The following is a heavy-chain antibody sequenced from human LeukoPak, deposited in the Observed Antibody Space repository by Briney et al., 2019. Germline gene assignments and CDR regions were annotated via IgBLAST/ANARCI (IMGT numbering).Heavy chain of an antibody. Sequence: GGSLRLSCAASAFSFSDYNMNWVRQAPGKGLEWVSSISSSSSYIYYADSVKGRFTISRDNAKNSLYLQMNSLRAEDTAVYYCARGAARRRFDYWGQGTLVTVSS. CDR3: ARGAARRRFDY. D-gene: IGHD6-6*01. CDR2: ISSSSSYI. V-gene: IGHV3-21*01. CDR1: AFSFSDYN. J-gene: IGHJ4*02.